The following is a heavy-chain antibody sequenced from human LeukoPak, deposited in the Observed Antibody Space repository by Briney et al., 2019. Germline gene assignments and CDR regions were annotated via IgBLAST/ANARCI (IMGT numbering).Heavy chain of an antibody. D-gene: IGHD1-1*01. CDR1: GGSIGSSSYF. CDR3: ARVRPAAGTDY. J-gene: IGHJ4*02. V-gene: IGHV4-39*07. CDR2: VYYNGNT. Sequence: KPSETLSLTCTVSGGSIGSSSYFWGWIRQPPGKGLEWIATVYYNGNTYYNPSLKSRVTISIDTSKNQFSLKMSSVTAADTAVYYCARVRPAAGTDYWGRGTLVTVSS.